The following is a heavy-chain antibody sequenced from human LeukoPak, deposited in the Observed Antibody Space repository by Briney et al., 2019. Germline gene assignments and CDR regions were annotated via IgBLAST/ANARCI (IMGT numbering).Heavy chain of an antibody. J-gene: IGHJ4*02. V-gene: IGHV3-48*01. CDR2: ISHNGRSI. Sequence: PGGSLRLSCAASGLTFSSYSMDWVRQAPGKGLEWVAYISHNGRSIYYADSVKGRFTISRDNGKNSLYLQMHSLTAEDTATYYCARGGSGYSYGKIDSWGQGILVTVSS. D-gene: IGHD5-18*01. CDR1: GLTFSSYS. CDR3: ARGGSGYSYGKIDS.